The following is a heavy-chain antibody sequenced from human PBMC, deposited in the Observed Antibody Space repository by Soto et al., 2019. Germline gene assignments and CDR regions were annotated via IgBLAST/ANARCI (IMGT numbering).Heavy chain of an antibody. J-gene: IGHJ6*02. CDR1: GFTFSSYG. Sequence: QVQLVESGGGVVQPGRSLRLSCAASGFTFSSYGMHWVRQAPGKGLEWVAVIWYDGSNKYYADSVKGRFTISRDNSKNTLYLQMNSLRAEDTAVYYCARERRILWYYGMDVWGQGTTVTVSS. CDR3: ARERRILWYYGMDV. V-gene: IGHV3-33*01. CDR2: IWYDGSNK. D-gene: IGHD3-3*01.